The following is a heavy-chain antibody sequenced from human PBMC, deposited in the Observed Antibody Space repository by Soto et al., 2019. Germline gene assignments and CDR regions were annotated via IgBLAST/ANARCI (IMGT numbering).Heavy chain of an antibody. Sequence: GESLKISCKGSGYSFSGYWITWVRQKPGKGLEWMGRIDPSDSQTYYSPSFRGHVTISVTKSITTVFLQWSSLRASDTAMYYCARQIYDSDTGPNFQYYFDSWGQGTPVTVSS. J-gene: IGHJ4*02. CDR1: GYSFSGYW. CDR2: IDPSDSQT. CDR3: ARQIYDSDTGPNFQYYFDS. D-gene: IGHD3-22*01. V-gene: IGHV5-10-1*01.